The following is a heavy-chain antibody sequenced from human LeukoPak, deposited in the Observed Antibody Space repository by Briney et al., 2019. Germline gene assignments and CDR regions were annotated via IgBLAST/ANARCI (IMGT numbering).Heavy chain of an antibody. CDR1: GFTFSSYW. CDR2: IKQDGGEK. Sequence: AGGSLRSCCAAAGFTFSSYWMSWVRQAPGKGLELVTNIKQDGGEKYYADSVRGRFTTAKDAAKTSLYLQMSSLRANDTAVYYCARFRRYGYFEHCGQRTLGTVSS. J-gene: IGHJ1*01. CDR3: ARFRRYGYFEH. V-gene: IGHV3-7*03. D-gene: IGHD3-9*01.